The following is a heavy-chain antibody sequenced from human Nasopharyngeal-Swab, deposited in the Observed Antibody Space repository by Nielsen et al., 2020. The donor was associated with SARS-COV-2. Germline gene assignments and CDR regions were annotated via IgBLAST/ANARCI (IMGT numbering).Heavy chain of an antibody. J-gene: IGHJ4*02. CDR2: ISYDGSNK. CDR1: GFTFSSYG. D-gene: IGHD5-18*01. Sequence: GGSLRLSCAASGFTFSSYGMHWVRQAPDKGLEWVAVISYDGSNKYYADSVKGRFTISRDNSKNTLYLQMNSLRAEDTAVYYCARDLGGYSYGDYWGQGTLVTVSS. V-gene: IGHV3-30*03. CDR3: ARDLGGYSYGDY.